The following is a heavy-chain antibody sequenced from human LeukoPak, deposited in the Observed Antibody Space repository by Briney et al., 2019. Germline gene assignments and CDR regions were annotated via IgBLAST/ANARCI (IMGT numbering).Heavy chain of an antibody. CDR2: ISAYNGNT. CDR3: ARQGFLEWSTLKFYYYYYMDV. V-gene: IGHV1-18*01. D-gene: IGHD3-3*01. J-gene: IGHJ6*03. CDR1: GYTFTSYG. Sequence: GASVKVSCKASGYTFTSYGISWVRQAPGQGLEWMGWISAYNGNTNYAQKLQGRVTMTTGTSTSTAYMELRSLRSDDTAVYYCARQGFLEWSTLKFYYYYYMDVWGKGTTVTVSS.